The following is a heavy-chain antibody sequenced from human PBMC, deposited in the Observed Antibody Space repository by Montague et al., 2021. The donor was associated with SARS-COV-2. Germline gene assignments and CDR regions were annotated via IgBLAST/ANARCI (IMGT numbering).Heavy chain of an antibody. CDR3: ARQGVEVKTNWLDT. J-gene: IGHJ5*02. CDR1: GGSISSSNYY. V-gene: IGHV4-61*03. CDR2: IYFNGNT. Sequence: SETLSLTCSVSGGSISSSNYYWTWIRQPPGKGLEWIGYIYFNGNTFLNPSLKSRVTTSIDTSKNHFSLRLTSVTAADTAVYYCARQGVEVKTNWLDTWGQGTLVAVSS. D-gene: IGHD2-21*01.